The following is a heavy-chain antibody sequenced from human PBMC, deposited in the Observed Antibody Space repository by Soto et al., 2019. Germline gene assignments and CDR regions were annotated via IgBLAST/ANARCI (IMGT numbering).Heavy chain of an antibody. CDR2: VYTSGST. CDR1: GGSISIYY. J-gene: IGHJ3*02. V-gene: IGHV4-4*07. Sequence: SETLSLTCIVSGGSISIYYWSWIRQPAGKGLEWIGRVYTSGSTNYNPSLKSRVTMSVDTSKNQFSLKLTSVTAADTAVYYCARDTGYSDALDIWGQGTMVTVS. D-gene: IGHD3-22*01. CDR3: ARDTGYSDALDI.